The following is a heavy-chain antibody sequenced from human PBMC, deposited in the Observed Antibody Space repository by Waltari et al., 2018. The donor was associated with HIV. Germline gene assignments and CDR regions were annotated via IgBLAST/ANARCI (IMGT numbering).Heavy chain of an antibody. D-gene: IGHD6-19*01. CDR1: GGSISSSSYY. Sequence: QLQLQESGPGLVKPSETLSLTYTVSGGSISSSSYYWGWIRQPPGKGLEWIGSIYYSGSTYYNPSLKSRVTISVDTSKNQFSLKLSSVTAADTAVYYCARGIAVAGTFDYWGQGTLVTVSS. J-gene: IGHJ4*02. CDR2: IYYSGST. V-gene: IGHV4-39*01. CDR3: ARGIAVAGTFDY.